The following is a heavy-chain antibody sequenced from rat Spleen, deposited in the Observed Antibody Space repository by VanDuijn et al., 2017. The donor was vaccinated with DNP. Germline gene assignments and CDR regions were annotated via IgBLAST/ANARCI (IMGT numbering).Heavy chain of an antibody. Sequence: EVQLVETGGGLVQPGRSRKLSCAASGFTFSGYWMYWIRQAPGKGLEWVGCINDDGGTTYDQDYVKGRFTISRNNAKSTLYLQMNSLRSEDTATYYCAYNNYFDYWGQGVMVTVSS. D-gene: IGHD1-10*01. CDR1: GFTFSGYW. V-gene: IGHV5-58*01. J-gene: IGHJ2*01. CDR3: AYNNYFDY. CDR2: INDDGGTT.